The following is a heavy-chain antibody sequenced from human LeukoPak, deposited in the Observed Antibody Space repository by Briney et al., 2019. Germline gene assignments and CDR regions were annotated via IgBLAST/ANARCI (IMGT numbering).Heavy chain of an antibody. Sequence: LRLSCAASGFTFSSYAMSWIRQPPGKGLEWIGYIYYSGSTYYNPSLKSRVTISVDTSKNQFSLKLSSVTAADTAVYYCARDLGTDDSGFDYWGQGTLVTVSS. V-gene: IGHV4-30-4*01. CDR3: ARDLGTDDSGFDY. CDR1: GFTFSSYA. J-gene: IGHJ4*02. D-gene: IGHD3-10*01. CDR2: IYYSGST.